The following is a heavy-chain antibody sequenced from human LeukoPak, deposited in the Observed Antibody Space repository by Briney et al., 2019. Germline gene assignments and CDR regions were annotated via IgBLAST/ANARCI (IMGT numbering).Heavy chain of an antibody. CDR3: AKDPRDGYNYEYFQH. Sequence: PGGSLRLSCAASGFTFSSYAMSWDRQAPGKGLEWVSAISGSGGSTYYADSVKGRFTISRDNSKNTLYLQMNSLRAEDTAVYYCAKDPRDGYNYEYFQHWGQGTLVTVSS. D-gene: IGHD5-24*01. V-gene: IGHV3-23*01. CDR2: ISGSGGST. CDR1: GFTFSSYA. J-gene: IGHJ1*01.